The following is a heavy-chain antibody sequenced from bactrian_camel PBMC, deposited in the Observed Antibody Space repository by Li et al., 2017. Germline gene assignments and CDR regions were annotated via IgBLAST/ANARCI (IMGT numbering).Heavy chain of an antibody. Sequence: VQLVESGGGSVQAGGSLRLSCAASGYTYSRYCMGWFRQVPGKEREGVGAVDGEVTIRYADFVEGRFTISRDNAKNTLYLQMNSLKPEDTAVYYCAVESGVGCPYAGGWNAVPFLKHRGQGTQVTVS. J-gene: IGHJ4*01. CDR3: AVESGVGCPYAGGWNAVPFLKH. CDR1: GYTYSRYC. V-gene: IGHV3S42*01. CDR2: VDGEVTI. D-gene: IGHD7*01.